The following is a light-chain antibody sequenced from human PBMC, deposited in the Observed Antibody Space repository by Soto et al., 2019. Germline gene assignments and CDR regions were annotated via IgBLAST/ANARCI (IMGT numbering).Light chain of an antibody. Sequence: DIQMTQSPSALSASVGDRVTITCRASQTTTNYLNWYQKKPGKAPKLLIYGTSSLESEVSSRFSGSGSGTEFTLTIRNVQPEAFATYYCQQSHSTPTYTFGQGTKLEIK. CDR2: GTS. CDR3: QQSHSTPTYT. J-gene: IGKJ2*01. V-gene: IGKV1-39*01. CDR1: QTTTNY.